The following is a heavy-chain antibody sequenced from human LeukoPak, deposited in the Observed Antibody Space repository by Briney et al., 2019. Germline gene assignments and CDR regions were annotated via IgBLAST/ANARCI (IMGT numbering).Heavy chain of an antibody. CDR1: GGSFSGYY. CDR2: INHSGST. V-gene: IGHV4-34*01. Sequence: LETLSLTCAVYGGSFSGYYWSWIRQPPGKGLEWIGEINHSGSTNYNPSLKSRVTISVDTSKNQFFLKLSSVTAADTAVYYCARGCGVSSWFKWFDPWGQGTLVTVSS. CDR3: ARGCGVSSWFKWFDP. J-gene: IGHJ5*02. D-gene: IGHD6-13*01.